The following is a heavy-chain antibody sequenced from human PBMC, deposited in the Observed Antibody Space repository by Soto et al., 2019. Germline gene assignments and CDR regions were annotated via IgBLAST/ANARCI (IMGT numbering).Heavy chain of an antibody. J-gene: IGHJ4*02. CDR3: AKDNFIAAAGLPLDY. Sequence: PGGSLRLSCAASGFTFSSYGMHWVRQAPGKGLEWVAVISYDGSNKYYADSVKGRFTISRDNSKNTLYLQMNSLRAEDTAVYYCAKDNFIAAAGLPLDYWGQGTLVTVSS. D-gene: IGHD6-13*01. V-gene: IGHV3-30*18. CDR1: GFTFSSYG. CDR2: ISYDGSNK.